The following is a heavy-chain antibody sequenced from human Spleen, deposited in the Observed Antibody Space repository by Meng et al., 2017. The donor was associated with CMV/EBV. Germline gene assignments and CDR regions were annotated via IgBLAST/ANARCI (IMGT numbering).Heavy chain of an antibody. Sequence: GGSLRLSCAASGFTFSSYEMNWVRQAPGKGLEWVSYISSSGSTIYYADSVKGRFTISRDNAKNSLYLQMNSLRAEDTAVYYCARVALGAAAVTGWFDPWGQGTLVTVSS. D-gene: IGHD6-13*01. V-gene: IGHV3-48*03. CDR3: ARVALGAAAVTGWFDP. CDR2: ISSSGSTI. CDR1: GFTFSSYE. J-gene: IGHJ5*02.